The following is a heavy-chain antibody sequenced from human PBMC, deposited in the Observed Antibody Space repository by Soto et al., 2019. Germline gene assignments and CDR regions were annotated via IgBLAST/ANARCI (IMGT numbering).Heavy chain of an antibody. CDR1: GFTFTSSA. CDR2: IVVGSGNT. Sequence: ASVKVSCKASGFTFTSSAVQWVRQARGQRLEWIGWIVVGSGNTNYAQKFQERVTITRDMSTSTAYMELSSLRSEDTAVYYCAADYGDYRDYYGMDVWGQGTTVTVSS. CDR3: AADYGDYRDYYGMDV. D-gene: IGHD4-17*01. V-gene: IGHV1-58*01. J-gene: IGHJ6*02.